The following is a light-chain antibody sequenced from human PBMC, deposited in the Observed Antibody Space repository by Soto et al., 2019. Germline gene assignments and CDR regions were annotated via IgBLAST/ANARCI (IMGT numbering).Light chain of an antibody. J-gene: IGLJ2*01. Sequence: QSALTQPASVSGSPGQSITISCTGTSSDVGGYNYVSWYQQHPGKAPKLMIYDVSNRPSGVSNRFSGSQSGNTASLTISGLQAEDEADYYCSSYASTTGFGGGTKLTVL. CDR1: SSDVGGYNY. V-gene: IGLV2-14*03. CDR2: DVS. CDR3: SSYASTTG.